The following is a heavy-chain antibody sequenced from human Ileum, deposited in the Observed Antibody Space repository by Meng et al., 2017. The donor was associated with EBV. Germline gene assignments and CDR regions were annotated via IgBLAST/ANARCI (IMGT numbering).Heavy chain of an antibody. V-gene: IGHV1-3*01. J-gene: IGHJ4*02. CDR3: AREGAVAGPDFDY. Sequence: QDQLVQCGAEVKKPGTSVKVCCESSGYTFTRNTIHWVRQAPGQGLECMRWINVGNDNTKYSQKFQGRVTITRDTSAYTVYMELSSLISEDTALYYCAREGAVAGPDFDYWGQGTLVTVSS. CDR2: INVGNDNT. D-gene: IGHD6-19*01. CDR1: GYTFTRNT.